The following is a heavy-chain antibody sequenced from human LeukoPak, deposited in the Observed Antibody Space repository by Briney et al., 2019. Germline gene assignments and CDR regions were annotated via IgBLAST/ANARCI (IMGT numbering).Heavy chain of an antibody. V-gene: IGHV1-69*05. CDR1: GGTFSSYA. D-gene: IGHD6-19*01. CDR3: ARVGLGQQWLADRVPY. Sequence: VASVKVSCKASGGTFSSYAISWVRQAPGQGLEWMGGIIPIFDTANYAQKLQGRVTMTTDTSTSTAYMELRSLRSDDTAVYYCARVGLGQQWLADRVPYWGQGTLVTVSS. CDR2: IIPIFDTA. J-gene: IGHJ4*02.